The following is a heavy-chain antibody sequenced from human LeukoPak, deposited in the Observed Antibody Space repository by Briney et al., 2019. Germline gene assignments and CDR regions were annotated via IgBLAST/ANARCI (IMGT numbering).Heavy chain of an antibody. CDR3: TLVPLG. CDR1: GFTFSNYG. V-gene: IGHV3-33*01. D-gene: IGHD2-8*02. J-gene: IGHJ4*02. Sequence: GGSLRLSCAASGFTFSNYGMHWVRQAPGKGLEWVAVIWYDGSNKYYADSVKGRFTISRDNSKNTLYLQLNSLRAEDTAVYYCTLVPLGWGQGTLVTVSS. CDR2: IWYDGSNK.